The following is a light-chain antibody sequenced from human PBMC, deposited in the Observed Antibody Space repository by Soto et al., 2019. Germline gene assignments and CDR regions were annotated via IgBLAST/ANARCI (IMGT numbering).Light chain of an antibody. CDR3: QQLNSYLT. CDR1: QGFSSY. CDR2: AAS. J-gene: IGKJ4*01. Sequence: DIQLTQSPSFLSASVGDRVTITCRASQGFSSYLAWYQQKPGKAPKLLIYAASTLQSGFPSRFSGSGSGTEFTLTISSLQPEDFATYYCQQLNSYLTFGGGTKVDIK. V-gene: IGKV1-9*01.